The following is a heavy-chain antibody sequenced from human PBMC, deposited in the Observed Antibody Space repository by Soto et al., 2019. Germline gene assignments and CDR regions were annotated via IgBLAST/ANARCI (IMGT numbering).Heavy chain of an antibody. CDR2: ISYDGSNK. D-gene: IGHD3-3*01. Sequence: QVQLVESGGGVVQPGRSLRLSCAASGFTFSSYGMHWVRQAPGKGLEWVAVISYDGSNKYYADSVKGRFTISRDNSKNTLSLQMNSLRAEDTAVYYCASIPITIFGVVSRRDAFDIWGEGAMVTVSS. CDR3: ASIPITIFGVVSRRDAFDI. V-gene: IGHV3-30*03. J-gene: IGHJ3*02. CDR1: GFTFSSYG.